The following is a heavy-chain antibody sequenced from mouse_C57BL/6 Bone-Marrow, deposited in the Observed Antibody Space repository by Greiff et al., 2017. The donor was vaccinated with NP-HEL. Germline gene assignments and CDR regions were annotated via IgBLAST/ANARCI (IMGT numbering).Heavy chain of an antibody. J-gene: IGHJ1*03. CDR2: IDPSDSET. CDR1: GYTFTSYW. V-gene: IGHV1-52*01. Sequence: QVQLQQPGAELVRPGSSVKLSCKASGYTFTSYWMHWVKQRPIQGLEWIGNIDPSDSETHYNQKFKDKATLTVDKSSSTAYMQLSSLTSEDSAVYYCARSSRDWYFDVWGTGTTVTVSS. D-gene: IGHD1-1*01. CDR3: ARSSRDWYFDV.